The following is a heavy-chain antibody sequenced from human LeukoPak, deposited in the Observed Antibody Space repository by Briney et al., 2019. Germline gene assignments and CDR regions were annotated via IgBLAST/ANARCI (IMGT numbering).Heavy chain of an antibody. CDR2: VNPYSGGT. CDR1: GYTFTGYY. Sequence: GASVTVSCKASGYTFTGYYLHWVRQAPGQGLEWMGWVNPYSGGTNYALKFQGRVTMTRDTSISTAYMELSRLRSDDTAFYYCARDATARDYSYFDYWGQGTPVTVSS. J-gene: IGHJ4*02. CDR3: ARDATARDYSYFDY. D-gene: IGHD4-11*01. V-gene: IGHV1-2*02.